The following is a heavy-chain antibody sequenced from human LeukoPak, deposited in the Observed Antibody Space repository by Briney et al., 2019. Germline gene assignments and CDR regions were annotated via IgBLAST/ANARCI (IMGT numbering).Heavy chain of an antibody. CDR2: INPNSGGT. J-gene: IGHJ4*02. V-gene: IGHV1-2*02. CDR1: GYTFTGYY. D-gene: IGHD3-10*01. Sequence: GASVKVSCKASGYTFTGYYVHWVRQAPGQGLEWMGWINPNSGGTNYAQKFQGRVTMTTDTSTSTAYMELRSLRSDDTAVYYCARGVEFGEESGQSDYWGQGTLVTVSS. CDR3: ARGVEFGEESGQSDY.